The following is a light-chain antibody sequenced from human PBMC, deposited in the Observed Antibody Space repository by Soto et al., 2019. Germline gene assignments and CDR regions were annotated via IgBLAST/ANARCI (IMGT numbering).Light chain of an antibody. J-gene: IGKJ4*01. Sequence: EIVLTQSPATLSLSPGERATLSCRSSQSVSSYLAWYQQKPGQAPRLLIYGASTRATGIPARFSGSGSGTEFTLTISSLQSEEFAVYYCQQYNNWPPILTFGGGTKVDIK. V-gene: IGKV3-15*01. CDR2: GAS. CDR1: QSVSSY. CDR3: QQYNNWPPILT.